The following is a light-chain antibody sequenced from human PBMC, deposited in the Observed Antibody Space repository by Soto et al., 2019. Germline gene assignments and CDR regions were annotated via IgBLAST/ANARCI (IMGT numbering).Light chain of an antibody. CDR3: QQYNSYPWT. CDR2: DAS. CDR1: QSISSW. J-gene: IGKJ1*01. Sequence: DIQMTQSPSTLAASLGDRVTISFRASQSISSWLAWYQQKKGKAPKLLIYDASSLESGVPSRFRGSGSGTEFTLTVSRLQPDDFETYYCQQYNSYPWTFGQGTKVDIK. V-gene: IGKV1-5*01.